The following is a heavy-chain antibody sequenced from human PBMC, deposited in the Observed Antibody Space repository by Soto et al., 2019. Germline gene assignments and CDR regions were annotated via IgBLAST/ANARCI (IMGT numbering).Heavy chain of an antibody. CDR3: ARVRGTAGKRYFDY. D-gene: IGHD6-13*01. CDR1: GGSMIAYY. V-gene: IGHV4-59*01. Sequence: SETLSLTCTVSGGSMIAYYWNWMRQPPGKGLQWIGYTYYSGSTTYNPSLKSRVTISVDSSKNQFSLKLDSVTPADTAVYYCARVRGTAGKRYFDYWGPGTLVTVYS. J-gene: IGHJ4*02. CDR2: TYYSGST.